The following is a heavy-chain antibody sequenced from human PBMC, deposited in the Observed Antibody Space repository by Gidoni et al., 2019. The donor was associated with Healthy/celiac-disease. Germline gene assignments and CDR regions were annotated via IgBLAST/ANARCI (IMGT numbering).Heavy chain of an antibody. CDR2: INPILGIA. CDR1: GPTVTSYA. CDR3: ARGGGSGWYNWFDP. Sequence: VQPGQSGPAVKKPGSSFKLSRLASGPTVTSYAFSWVRQAPGKGLEWIGRINPILGIANYAQQFKGRVTITADKSTSTAYMELSSLGSEDTAVYYCARGGGSGWYNWFDPWGQGTLVTVSS. J-gene: IGHJ5*02. V-gene: IGHV1-69*04. D-gene: IGHD6-19*01.